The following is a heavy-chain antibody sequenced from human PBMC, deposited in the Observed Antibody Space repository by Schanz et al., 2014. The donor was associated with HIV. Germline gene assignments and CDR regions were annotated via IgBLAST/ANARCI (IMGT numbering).Heavy chain of an antibody. CDR2: MWYDESHK. Sequence: QVHLVESGGGVVQPGRSLRLSCVGSGFIFSNYGIHWVRQAPGKGLEWVAAMWYDESHKGYADSVKGRFTISRDNAKNSLYLQMNSLRAEDTAVYYCAKVLIPMIAVPYYGMDVWGQGTTVTVSS. V-gene: IGHV3-33*03. CDR1: GFIFSNYG. D-gene: IGHD3-22*01. J-gene: IGHJ6*02. CDR3: AKVLIPMIAVPYYGMDV.